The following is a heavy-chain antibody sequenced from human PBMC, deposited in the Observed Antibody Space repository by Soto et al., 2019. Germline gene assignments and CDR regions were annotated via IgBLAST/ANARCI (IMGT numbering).Heavy chain of an antibody. CDR2: ISHDGTNK. V-gene: IGHV3-30*18. CDR3: AQDLHEYSSSCPSDY. Sequence: SLRLSCAASGLSFSSYGMHWVRQVSGKGLEWVSLISHDGTNKYYADSVKSRFTISRDNSKNALFLQMNSLRAEDSAVYFCAQDLHEYSSSCPSDYWGQGTLVTVSS. J-gene: IGHJ4*02. D-gene: IGHD6-13*01. CDR1: GLSFSSYG.